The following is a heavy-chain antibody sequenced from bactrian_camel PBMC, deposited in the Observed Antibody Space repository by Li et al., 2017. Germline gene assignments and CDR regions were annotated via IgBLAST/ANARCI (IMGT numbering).Heavy chain of an antibody. CDR2: IDTDGSV. V-gene: IGHV3S53*01. Sequence: HVQLVESGGGSVQTGGSLTLSCDVSGYISRRYCMGWWRQAPGKKREGIAAIDTDGSVSHAESVKGRFAISKDNATNTLYLQMESLKPEDTAQYFCAASPGSHTSCLAGALYKYWGQGTQVTVS. CDR3: AASPGSHTSCLAGALYKY. CDR1: GYISRRYC. D-gene: IGHD5*01. J-gene: IGHJ4*01.